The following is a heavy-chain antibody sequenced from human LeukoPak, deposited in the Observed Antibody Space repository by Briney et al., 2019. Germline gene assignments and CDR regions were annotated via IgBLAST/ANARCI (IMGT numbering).Heavy chain of an antibody. V-gene: IGHV4-38-2*02. CDR3: ARERIAARGDWFDP. D-gene: IGHD6-13*01. Sequence: PSETLSLTCTVSGYSISSGYYWGWIRQPPGKGLEWIGSIYHSGSTYYNPSLKSRVTISVDTSKNQFSLKLSSVTAADTAVYYCARERIAARGDWFDPWGQGTLVTVSS. CDR1: GYSISSGYY. J-gene: IGHJ5*02. CDR2: IYHSGST.